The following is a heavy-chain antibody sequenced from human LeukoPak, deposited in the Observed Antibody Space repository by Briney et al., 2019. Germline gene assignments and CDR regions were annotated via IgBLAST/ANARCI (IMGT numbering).Heavy chain of an antibody. CDR2: ISAGGGST. CDR3: ARGQKYTSSWLDY. J-gene: IGHJ4*02. D-gene: IGHD6-13*01. CDR1: GFTFSSYA. Sequence: PGGSLRFSCAVSGFTFSSYAMTWVRQAPGKGLEWVSGISAGGGSTYYADSVKGRFTISRDNSKNTLDVQMNSLRAEDTAVYYCARGQKYTSSWLDYWGQGTLVTVSS. V-gene: IGHV3-23*01.